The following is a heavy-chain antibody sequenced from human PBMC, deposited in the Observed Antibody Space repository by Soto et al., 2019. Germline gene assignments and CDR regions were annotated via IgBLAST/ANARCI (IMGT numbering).Heavy chain of an antibody. J-gene: IGHJ6*02. D-gene: IGHD6-13*01. CDR3: ARTSAAGKYYYGMDV. CDR2: IYPGDSGT. CDR1: GYSFTSYW. V-gene: IGHV5-51*01. Sequence: PGESLKISCKGSGYSFTSYWIGCVRQMPGKGLEWMGIIYPGDSGTRYSPSFQGQVTISADKSISTAYLQWSSLKASDTAMYYCARTSAAGKYYYGMDVWGQGTTVTVSS.